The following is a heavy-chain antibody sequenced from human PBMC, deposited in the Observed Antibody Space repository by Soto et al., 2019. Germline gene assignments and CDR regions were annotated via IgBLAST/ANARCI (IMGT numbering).Heavy chain of an antibody. CDR3: ARAACSSTSCYNYYAYGMDV. J-gene: IGHJ6*02. CDR1: GYTFTTYS. Sequence: QVQLVKSGPEMKKPGASVKLSCKASGYTFTTYSMHWVRQAPGQRLEWMGWIHAGNGNTEHSQKFQGRVTITRDTSASTAYLELGSLRSEDTAVYYCARAACSSTSCYNYYAYGMDVWGQGTAVTVS. D-gene: IGHD2-2*01. CDR2: IHAGNGNT. V-gene: IGHV1-3*01.